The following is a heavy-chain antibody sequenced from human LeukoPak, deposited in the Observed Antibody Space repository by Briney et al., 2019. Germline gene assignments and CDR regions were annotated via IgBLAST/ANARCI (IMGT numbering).Heavy chain of an antibody. Sequence: ASVKVSCKASGYTFTSYDINWVRQATGQGLEWMGWMNPNSGNTGYAQKFQGRVTMTRNTSISTAYMELSSLRSEDTAVYYCARYPIVVVPAANDYWGQGTLVTVSS. V-gene: IGHV1-8*01. J-gene: IGHJ4*02. CDR2: MNPNSGNT. D-gene: IGHD2-2*01. CDR3: ARYPIVVVPAANDY. CDR1: GYTFTSYD.